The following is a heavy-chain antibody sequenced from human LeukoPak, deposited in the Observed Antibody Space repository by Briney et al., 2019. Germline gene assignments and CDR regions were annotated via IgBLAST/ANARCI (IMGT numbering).Heavy chain of an antibody. CDR1: GGSISSGSYY. Sequence: SQTLSLTCTVSGGSISSGSYYWSWIRQPAGKGLEWIGRIYTSGRSTNYHPSLKSRVTISLDTSKNQFSLNLSSVTAADTAVYYCARTPAGESDAFDIWGQGTMVTVFS. V-gene: IGHV4-61*02. CDR3: ARTPAGESDAFDI. J-gene: IGHJ3*02. D-gene: IGHD1-26*01. CDR2: IYTSGRST.